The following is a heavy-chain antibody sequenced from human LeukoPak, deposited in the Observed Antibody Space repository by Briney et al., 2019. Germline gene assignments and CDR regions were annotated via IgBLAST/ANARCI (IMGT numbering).Heavy chain of an antibody. Sequence: PGGSLRLSCAASGFTFSSFPMPWVRQAPGKGLEWVAVISYDGSNKFYADSVKGRFTFSRDNSKNTLYLQMNSLRPEDTAVYYCARDKRDSSGDHYYFDYWGQGTLVTVSS. D-gene: IGHD3-22*01. J-gene: IGHJ4*02. V-gene: IGHV3-30-3*01. CDR3: ARDKRDSSGDHYYFDY. CDR1: GFTFSSFP. CDR2: ISYDGSNK.